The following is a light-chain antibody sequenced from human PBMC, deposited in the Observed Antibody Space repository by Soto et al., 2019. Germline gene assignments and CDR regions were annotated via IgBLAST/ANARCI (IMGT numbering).Light chain of an antibody. CDR1: ERGSSN. J-gene: IGKJ5*01. CDR2: GAS. V-gene: IGKV3-15*01. Sequence: IVMTQSPANLCVCQGERVSLSCRGSERGSSNLSWHQQRPGQAHLLLSYGASTRAIGIPVRCSGSGSGTKFTLSSIRLESEDVLFCYRYHHNHWLTLGQGTRLEIK. CDR3: YHHNHWLT.